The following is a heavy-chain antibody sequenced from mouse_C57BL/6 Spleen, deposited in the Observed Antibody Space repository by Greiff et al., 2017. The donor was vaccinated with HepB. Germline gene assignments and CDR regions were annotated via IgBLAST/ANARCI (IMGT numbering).Heavy chain of an antibody. J-gene: IGHJ2*01. CDR1: GYAFSSSW. D-gene: IGHD2-14*01. Sequence: VQLQQSGPELVKPGASVKISCKASGYAFSSSWMNWVKQRPGKGLEWIGRIYPGDGDTNYNGKFKGKATLTADKSSSTAYMQLSSLTSEDSAVYFCAEGTGHFDYWSQGTTLTVSS. V-gene: IGHV1-82*01. CDR2: IYPGDGDT. CDR3: AEGTGHFDY.